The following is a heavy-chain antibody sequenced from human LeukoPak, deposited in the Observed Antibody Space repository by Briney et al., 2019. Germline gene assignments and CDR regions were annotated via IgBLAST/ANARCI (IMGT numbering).Heavy chain of an antibody. J-gene: IGHJ1*01. V-gene: IGHV3-74*03. CDR2: VSSDGTYT. CDR1: GFTFSSYF. CDR3: AITVDCRATTDCYSYFHH. Sequence: GGSLILSCAASGFTFSSYFMHWVRQAPGKGLVWVSRVSSDGTYTEYADSVKGRFTISRDNAKDTLYLQVNSLRAEDTAVYYCAITVDCRATTDCYSYFHHWGQGTLVTVSS. D-gene: IGHD2-21*02.